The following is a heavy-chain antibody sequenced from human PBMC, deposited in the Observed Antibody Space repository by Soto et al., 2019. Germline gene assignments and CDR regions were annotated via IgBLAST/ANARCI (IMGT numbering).Heavy chain of an antibody. D-gene: IGHD2-8*01. CDR3: ARRVMSKSGFDT. V-gene: IGHV1-46*01. J-gene: IGHJ3*02. Sequence: QVQLVQSGAEVKKPGTSVKVSCKASGYIFSNYYMHWVRQAPGQGLEWMGVFNPSGDATHYAQSFQGRVSVTRDTSTSTVYMELSTLTSEDTAVYYCARRVMSKSGFDTWGQGTMVTVSS. CDR2: FNPSGDAT. CDR1: GYIFSNYY.